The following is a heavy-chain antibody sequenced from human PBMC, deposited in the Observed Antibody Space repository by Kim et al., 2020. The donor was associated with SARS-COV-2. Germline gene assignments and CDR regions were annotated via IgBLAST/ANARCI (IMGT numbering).Heavy chain of an antibody. CDR1: GGSISSNNYY. CDR2: LYYSGST. V-gene: IGHV4-39*07. J-gene: IGHJ4*02. D-gene: IGHD3-10*01. Sequence: SETLSLTCTVSGGSISSNNYYWGWIRQPPGKGLEWIGSLYYSGSTYYNPSLKSRVTISVDTSKNQFSLRLTSVTAADTAVYYCARNVGAMVRGGVSETGEFDCWGQGTLITVSS. CDR3: ARNVGAMVRGGVSETGEFDC.